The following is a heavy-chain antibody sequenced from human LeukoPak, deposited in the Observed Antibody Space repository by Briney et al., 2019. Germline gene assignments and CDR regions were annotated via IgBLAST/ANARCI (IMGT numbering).Heavy chain of an antibody. J-gene: IGHJ4*02. CDR2: IYSGGST. CDR1: GFTVSSNY. CDR3: ARDSRSVVVPAAIRANFDY. D-gene: IGHD2-2*01. Sequence: GGSLRLSCAASGFTVSSNYMSWVRQAPGKGLEWVSVIYSGGSTYYADSVKGRFTISKDNSKNTLYLQMNSLRAEDTAVYYCARDSRSVVVPAAIRANFDYWGQGTLVTVSS. V-gene: IGHV3-66*01.